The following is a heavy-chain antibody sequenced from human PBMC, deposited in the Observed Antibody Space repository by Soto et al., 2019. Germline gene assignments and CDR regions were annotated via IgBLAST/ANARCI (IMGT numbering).Heavy chain of an antibody. D-gene: IGHD6-13*01. Sequence: SETLSLTCTVSGGSISSGDYYWSWIRQPPGKGLEWIGYIYYSGSTYYNPSLKSRVTISVDTSKNQFSLKLSSVTAADTAVYYCARGVAAADVGYWGQGTLVTVSS. CDR3: ARGVAAADVGY. CDR2: IYYSGST. J-gene: IGHJ4*02. CDR1: GGSISSGDYY. V-gene: IGHV4-30-4*02.